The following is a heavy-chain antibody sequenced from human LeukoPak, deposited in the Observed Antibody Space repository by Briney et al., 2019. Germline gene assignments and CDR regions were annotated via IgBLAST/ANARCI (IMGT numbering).Heavy chain of an antibody. CDR3: ARQELIFGVANFDY. V-gene: IGHV4-59*01. CDR1: GGSISSYY. Sequence: SETLSLTCTVSGGSISSYYWSWIRQPPGKGLEWIGYIYYSGSTNYNPSLKSRVTISVDTSKNQFSLKLSSVTAADTAVYYCARQELIFGVANFDYWGQGTLVTVSS. CDR2: IYYSGST. D-gene: IGHD3-3*01. J-gene: IGHJ4*02.